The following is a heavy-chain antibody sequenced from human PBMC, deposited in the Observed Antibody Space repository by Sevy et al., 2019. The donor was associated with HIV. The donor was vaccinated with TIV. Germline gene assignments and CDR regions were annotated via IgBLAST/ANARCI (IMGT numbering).Heavy chain of an antibody. CDR1: GFSFSWYW. V-gene: IGHV3-7*01. J-gene: IGHJ4*02. Sequence: GGSLRLSCAASGFSFSWYWMSWVRQTPEKGLEWVANINQDATANFYADSVRGRFIISRDNVRNSVSLQMNILRVEDTALYYCVRAIATVDSFWGQGTLVTVSS. CDR3: VRAIATVDSF. CDR2: INQDATAN. D-gene: IGHD6-13*01.